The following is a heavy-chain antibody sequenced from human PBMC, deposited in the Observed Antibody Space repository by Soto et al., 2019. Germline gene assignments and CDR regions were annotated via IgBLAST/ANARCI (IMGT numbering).Heavy chain of an antibody. Sequence: QVQLVQSGAEVKKPGSSVKVSCKASGGTFSSYAISWVRQAPGQGLEWMGGIIPIFGTANYAQKFQGRVTITADESTSTAYMELSRLRSEDTAVYCCARSVEMDTISHTRYYFDYWGQGTLVTVSS. CDR2: IIPIFGTA. D-gene: IGHD5-18*01. CDR1: GGTFSSYA. J-gene: IGHJ4*02. CDR3: ARSVEMDTISHTRYYFDY. V-gene: IGHV1-69*12.